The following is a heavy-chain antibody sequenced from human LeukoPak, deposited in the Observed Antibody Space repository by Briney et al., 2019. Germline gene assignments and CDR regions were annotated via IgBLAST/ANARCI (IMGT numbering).Heavy chain of an antibody. V-gene: IGHV1-2*02. Sequence: ASVKVSCKASGYTFTVYYIHWVRQAPGQRLEWMGWISPNSGGTNSAQKFQGRVSMTWDTSISTAYMELTRLRSDDTAVYYCARDGCYGSYFDPWGQGTLVTVSS. J-gene: IGHJ5*02. CDR1: GYTFTVYY. CDR3: ARDGCYGSYFDP. CDR2: ISPNSGGT. D-gene: IGHD1-26*01.